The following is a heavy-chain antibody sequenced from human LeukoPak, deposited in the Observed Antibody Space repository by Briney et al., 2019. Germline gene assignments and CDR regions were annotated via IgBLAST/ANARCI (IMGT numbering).Heavy chain of an antibody. J-gene: IGHJ4*02. V-gene: IGHV4-30-4*01. Sequence: SQTLSLTCTVSGGSISSGSYYWSWIRQPPGKGLEWIGYIYYSGSTYYNPSLKSRVTISVDTSKNQFSLKLSSVTAADTAVYYCARDSYYYDSSGYYYSFFDYWGQGTLVTVSS. CDR1: GGSISSGSYY. D-gene: IGHD3-22*01. CDR3: ARDSYYYDSSGYYYSFFDY. CDR2: IYYSGST.